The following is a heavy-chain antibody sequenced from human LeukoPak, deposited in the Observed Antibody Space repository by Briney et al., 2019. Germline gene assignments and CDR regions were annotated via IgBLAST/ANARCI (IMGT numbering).Heavy chain of an antibody. CDR1: GGSISSYY. D-gene: IGHD5-18*01. CDR3: AGRFSLYTAMVL. CDR2: IYYSGST. Sequence: SETLSLTCTVSGGSISSYYWSWIRQPPGKGLEWIGYIYYSGSTNYNPSLKSRVTISVDTSKNQFSLKLSSVTAADTAVYYCAGRFSLYTAMVLWGQGTLVTVSS. J-gene: IGHJ4*02. V-gene: IGHV4-59*01.